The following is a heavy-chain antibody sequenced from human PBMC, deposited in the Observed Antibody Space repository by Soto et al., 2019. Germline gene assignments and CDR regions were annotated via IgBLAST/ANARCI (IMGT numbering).Heavy chain of an antibody. CDR3: ARRYGTAMDV. Sequence: QVQLQESGPGLLKPSETLSLTCTVSGGPISSYYWSGVRKPPGKGLQWIGYIYYSGRTNYNPSLKRRVTFSIDPYKSQFSLKLRSVTAAYTAAYYCARRYGTAMDVWGQGATVTVSS. D-gene: IGHD5-18*01. V-gene: IGHV4-59*01. CDR1: GGPISSYY. J-gene: IGHJ6*02. CDR2: IYYSGRT.